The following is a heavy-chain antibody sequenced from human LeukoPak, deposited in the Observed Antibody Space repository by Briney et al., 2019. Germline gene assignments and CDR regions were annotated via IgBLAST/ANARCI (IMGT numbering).Heavy chain of an antibody. D-gene: IGHD4/OR15-4a*01. Sequence: SETLSLTCTVSTGSISSYYWSWIRQPPGKGLEWIGDIYYSGSTNYNPSLKSRVTISVDTSKNQFSLTLSSVTVAESAGYCCARGARGWFDNWGQGTLVTVSS. J-gene: IGHJ4*02. V-gene: IGHV4-59*01. CDR2: IYYSGST. CDR3: ARGARGWFDN. CDR1: TGSISSYY.